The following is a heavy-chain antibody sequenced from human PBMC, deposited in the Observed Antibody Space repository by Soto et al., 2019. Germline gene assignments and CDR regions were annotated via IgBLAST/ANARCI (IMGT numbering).Heavy chain of an antibody. V-gene: IGHV3-48*02. D-gene: IGHD3-22*01. Sequence: GGSLRLSCAASGFTFSSYSMNWVRQAPGKGLEWVSSISSSSSTIYYADSVKGRFTISRDNAKNSLYLQMNSLRDEDTAVYYCAREHYYDSSGYYYGDYYYGMDVWGQGTTVTVSS. J-gene: IGHJ6*02. CDR2: ISSSSSTI. CDR3: AREHYYDSSGYYYGDYYYGMDV. CDR1: GFTFSSYS.